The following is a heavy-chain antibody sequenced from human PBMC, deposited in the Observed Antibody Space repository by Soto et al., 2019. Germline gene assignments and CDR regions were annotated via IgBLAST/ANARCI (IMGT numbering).Heavy chain of an antibody. V-gene: IGHV3-33*08. D-gene: IGHD3-3*01. CDR2: IWYDGSNK. J-gene: IGHJ6*02. Sequence: PGGSLRLSCVPSAFTFSSYGMHWVRQAPGKGLEWVAVIWYDGSNKYYADSVKGRFTISRDNSKNTLYLQMNSLRAEDTAVYYCARRYYDFWSGYYYYGMDVWGQGTTVTVSS. CDR1: AFTFSSYG. CDR3: ARRYYDFWSGYYYYGMDV.